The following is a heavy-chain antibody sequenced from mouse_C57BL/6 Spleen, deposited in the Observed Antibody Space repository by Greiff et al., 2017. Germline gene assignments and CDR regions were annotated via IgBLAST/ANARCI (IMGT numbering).Heavy chain of an antibody. J-gene: IGHJ1*03. V-gene: IGHV1-80*01. CDR1: GYAFSSYW. CDR3: AREGDYGSRDFDV. D-gene: IGHD1-1*01. Sequence: VQLQQSGAELVKPGASVKISCKASGYAFSSYWMNWVKQRPGKGLEWIGQIYPGDGDTNYNGKFKGKATLTADKSSSTAYMQLSSLTSEDSAVYFCAREGDYGSRDFDVWGTGTTVTVSS. CDR2: IYPGDGDT.